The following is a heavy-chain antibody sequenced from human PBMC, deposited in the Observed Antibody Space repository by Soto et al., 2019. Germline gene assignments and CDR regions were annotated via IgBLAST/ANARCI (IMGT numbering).Heavy chain of an antibody. D-gene: IGHD3-22*01. CDR2: IIPIFGTA. J-gene: IGHJ6*02. Sequence: SVKVSCKASGGSFNSFAISWVRQAPGQGLEWMGGIIPIFGTASYGQRIQGRVTITADESTSTAFMELSSLRSEDTAVYYCATSGECGYYSDYYYGMDVWGQGTTVTVSS. V-gene: IGHV1-69*13. CDR1: GGSFNSFA. CDR3: ATSGECGYYSDYYYGMDV.